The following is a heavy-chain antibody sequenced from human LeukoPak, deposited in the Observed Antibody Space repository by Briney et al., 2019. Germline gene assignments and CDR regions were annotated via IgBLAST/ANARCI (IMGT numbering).Heavy chain of an antibody. CDR3: VKDAQRGFDYSNSLEH. CDR1: GFTFSHFG. V-gene: IGHV3-33*06. CDR2: IWSDATNE. D-gene: IGHD4-11*01. J-gene: IGHJ5*02. Sequence: GTSLRLSCEASGFTFSHFGMHWVRQAPGKGLEWVAVIWSDATNEYYADSVKGRFTISRDNFKRTVSLEMNSLRAEDTAVYYCVKDAQRGFDYSNSLEHWGQGSLVIVSS.